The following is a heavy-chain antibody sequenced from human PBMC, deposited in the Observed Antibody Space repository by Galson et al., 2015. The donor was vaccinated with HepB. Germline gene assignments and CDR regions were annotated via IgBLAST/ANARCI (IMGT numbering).Heavy chain of an antibody. CDR1: GGSFSGYY. D-gene: IGHD2-21*01. CDR2: INHSGST. V-gene: IGHV4-34*01. J-gene: IGHJ1*01. CDR3: ARASRLHYEYFQH. Sequence: LSLTCAVYGGSFSGYYWSWIRQPPGKGLEWIGEINHSGSTNYNPSLKSRVTISVDTSKNQFSLKLSSVTAADTAVYYRARASRLHYEYFQHWGQGTLVTVSS.